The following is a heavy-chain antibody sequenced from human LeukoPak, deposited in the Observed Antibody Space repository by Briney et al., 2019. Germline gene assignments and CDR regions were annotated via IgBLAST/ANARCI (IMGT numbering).Heavy chain of an antibody. CDR2: ISGSGGTT. J-gene: IGHJ5*02. CDR1: GFTFSSYA. CDR3: ARMIRDYGDSNWFDP. D-gene: IGHD4-17*01. V-gene: IGHV3-23*01. Sequence: GGSLRLSCAASGFTFSSYAMSWVRQAPGKGLEWVSAISGSGGTTYYANYVKGRFTFSRDNSKNTLYLKMNSLRAEDTAIYYCARMIRDYGDSNWFDPWGQGTLVTVSS.